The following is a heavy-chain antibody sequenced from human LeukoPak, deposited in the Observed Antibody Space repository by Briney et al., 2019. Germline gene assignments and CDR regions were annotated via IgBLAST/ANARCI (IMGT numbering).Heavy chain of an antibody. CDR2: IYYSGST. CDR1: DDSISSSSYH. D-gene: IGHD3-3*01. J-gene: IGHJ4*02. V-gene: IGHV4-39*01. CDR3: ARVIFGVVHFDY. Sequence: SETLSLTCTVSDDSISSSSYHWDWIRQPPGKGLEWIRSIYYSGSTYYNPSLKSRVTISVDTSKNQFSLKLTSVTAADTAVYYCARVIFGVVHFDYWGQGTLVTVSS.